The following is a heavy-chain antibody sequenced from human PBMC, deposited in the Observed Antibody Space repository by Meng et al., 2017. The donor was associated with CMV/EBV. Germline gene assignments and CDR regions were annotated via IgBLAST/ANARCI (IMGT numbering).Heavy chain of an antibody. V-gene: IGHV3-30-3*01. D-gene: IGHD6-19*01. CDR3: AREGYSSGWYPGGYLDL. CDR1: GFTFSSYA. CDR2: ISYEGSNK. J-gene: IGHJ2*01. Sequence: GESLKISCAASGFTFSSYAMHWVRQAPGKGLEWVAVISYEGSNKYYADSGKGRFTVSRDNAKNTLYLQMNSLRAEDTAVYYCAREGYSSGWYPGGYLDLWGRGALVTVSS.